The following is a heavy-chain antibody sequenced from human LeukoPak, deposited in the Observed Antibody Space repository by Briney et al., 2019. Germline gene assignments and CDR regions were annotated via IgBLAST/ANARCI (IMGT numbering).Heavy chain of an antibody. J-gene: IGHJ4*02. CDR1: GFTFDDYA. V-gene: IGHV3-9*01. CDR3: AKDLGGSATTV. Sequence: PGGSLRLSCAASGFTFDDYAMHWVRQAPGKGLEWVSGISWNSGSIGYADSVKGRFTISRDNAKNSLFLQMNSLRVEDTALYYCAKDLGGSATTVWGQGTLVTVSS. D-gene: IGHD2-2*01. CDR2: ISWNSGSI.